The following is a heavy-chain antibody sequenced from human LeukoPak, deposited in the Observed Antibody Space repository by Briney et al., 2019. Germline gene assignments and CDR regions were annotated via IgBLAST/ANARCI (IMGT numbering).Heavy chain of an antibody. CDR1: GGTFSSYA. Sequence: SVKVSCKASGGTFSSYAISWVRQAPGQGLEWMGGIIPIFGTANYAQKFQGRVTITADESTSTAYMELSSLRSEDTAVYYCASHHSGHGYSSSWYSRSLDYWGQGTLVTVSS. CDR3: ASHHSGHGYSSSWYSRSLDY. CDR2: IIPIFGTA. D-gene: IGHD6-13*01. J-gene: IGHJ4*02. V-gene: IGHV1-69*13.